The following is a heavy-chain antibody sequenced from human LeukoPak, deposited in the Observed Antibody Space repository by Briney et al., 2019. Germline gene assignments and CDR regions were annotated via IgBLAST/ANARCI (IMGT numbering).Heavy chain of an antibody. V-gene: IGHV4-59*13. Sequence: PSETLSLTCTVSGGSISSYYWSWIRQPPGKGLEWIGYIYYSGSTNYNPSLKSRVTISVDTSKNQFSLKLSSVTAADTAVYYCARGLTRDYWGQGTLVTVS. CDR3: ARGLTRDY. D-gene: IGHD3-9*01. J-gene: IGHJ4*02. CDR2: IYYSGST. CDR1: GGSISSYY.